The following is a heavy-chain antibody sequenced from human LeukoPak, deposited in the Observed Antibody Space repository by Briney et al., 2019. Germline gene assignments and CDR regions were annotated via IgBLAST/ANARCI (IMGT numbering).Heavy chain of an antibody. Sequence: GGSLRHSCAASGFTFSNYWMHWVRQPPGKGLLWVSRINTDGSTTHYADSVKGRFTISRDNARDTLYLQMNSLKTEDTAVYYCTTSHAVSGGVFDYWGQGTLVTVSS. CDR2: INTDGSTT. CDR1: GFTFSNYW. J-gene: IGHJ4*02. V-gene: IGHV3-74*01. D-gene: IGHD3-10*01. CDR3: TTSHAVSGGVFDY.